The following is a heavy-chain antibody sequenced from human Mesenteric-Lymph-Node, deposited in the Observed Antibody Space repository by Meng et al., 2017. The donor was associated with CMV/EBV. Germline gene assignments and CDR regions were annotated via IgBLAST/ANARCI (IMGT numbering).Heavy chain of an antibody. D-gene: IGHD2-2*01. CDR1: GFTFSNYD. CDR2: IRYDGYNK. J-gene: IGHJ5*02. V-gene: IGHV3-30*02. Sequence: GESLKISCAASGFTFSNYDMHWVRPFIRYDGYNKYYTDSVKGRFTISRDNSKNTLYVQMNSLRRVLLCERLSMEVPAAPTVYNWFDPWGQGTLVTVSS. CDR3: MEVPAAPTVYNWFDP.